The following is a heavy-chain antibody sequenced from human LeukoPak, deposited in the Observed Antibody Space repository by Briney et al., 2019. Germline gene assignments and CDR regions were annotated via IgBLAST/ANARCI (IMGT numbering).Heavy chain of an antibody. CDR3: ARAPLRYFDWLSRGYFDY. D-gene: IGHD3-9*01. V-gene: IGHV4-34*01. J-gene: IGHJ4*02. CDR1: AGSFSGYY. Sequence: PSETLSLTCAVYAGSFSGYYWSWIRQPPGKGLEWIGEINHSGSTNYNPSLKSRVTISVDTSKNQFSLKLSSVTAADTAVYYCARAPLRYFDWLSRGYFDYWGQGTLVTVSS. CDR2: INHSGST.